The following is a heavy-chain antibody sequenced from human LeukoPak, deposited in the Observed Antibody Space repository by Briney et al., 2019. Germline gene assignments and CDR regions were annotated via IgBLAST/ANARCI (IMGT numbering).Heavy chain of an antibody. CDR2: IDHRGAT. D-gene: IGHD3-22*01. J-gene: IGHJ4*02. CDR1: GESLNGYY. CDR3: ARGSSYGASGYPYFDH. Sequence: PSETLSLTCAVYGESLNGYYWSWIRQSPGKGLEWLGEIDHRGATKYNASLESRVTISLDTPFNQFSLELTSVTAADTAIYYCARGSSYGASGYPYFDHWGQGTLVPVS. V-gene: IGHV4-34*01.